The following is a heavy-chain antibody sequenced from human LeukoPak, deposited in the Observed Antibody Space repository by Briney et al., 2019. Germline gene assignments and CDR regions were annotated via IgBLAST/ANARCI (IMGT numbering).Heavy chain of an antibody. D-gene: IGHD4-17*01. CDR3: AKDQYDYGDY. V-gene: IGHV3-30*18. CDR1: GFTFSSYG. J-gene: IGHJ4*03. Sequence: GGSLRLSCAAPGFTFSSYGMHWVRQTPGKGLEWVAVISYDGSNKYYADSVKGRFTISRDNSKNTLYLQMNSLRAEDTAVYYCAKDQYDYGDY. CDR2: ISYDGSNK.